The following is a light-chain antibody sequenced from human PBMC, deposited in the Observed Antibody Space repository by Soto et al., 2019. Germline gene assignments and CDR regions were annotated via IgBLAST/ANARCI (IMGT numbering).Light chain of an antibody. V-gene: IGKV1-39*01. CDR1: QSITNY. CDR2: AAS. Sequence: AAGDRVTITCRASQSITNYLNWYQQKPGKAPKLLVYAASSLQSGVPSRFSANGSGTDFTLTISSLQPEDFASYYCQQSDSYPYTFGQGTKLEIK. J-gene: IGKJ2*01. CDR3: QQSDSYPYT.